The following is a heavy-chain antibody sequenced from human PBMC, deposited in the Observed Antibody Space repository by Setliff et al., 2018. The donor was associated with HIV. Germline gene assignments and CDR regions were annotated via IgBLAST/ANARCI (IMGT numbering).Heavy chain of an antibody. CDR3: AREVRVVLPAAASGNYYYYYMDV. CDR1: GGSISSYY. Sequence: KTSETLSLTCTVSGGSISSYYGSWIRQSAGKGLERIGRIYSSGSTNYNPSLKGRVTMSVDTSKNQFSLRLSSVTAADTAVYYCAREVRVVLPAAASGNYYYYYMDVWGKGTTVTVSS. V-gene: IGHV4-4*07. CDR2: IYSSGST. J-gene: IGHJ6*03. D-gene: IGHD2-2*01.